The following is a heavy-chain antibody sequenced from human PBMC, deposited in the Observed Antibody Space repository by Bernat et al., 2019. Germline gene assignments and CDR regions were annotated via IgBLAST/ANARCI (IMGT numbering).Heavy chain of an antibody. D-gene: IGHD3-10*01. V-gene: IGHV4-39*01. CDR3: AVGEEGPLDY. Sequence: QVQLQESGPGLVKPSETLSLTCTVSGGSISSSTYYWGWIRQPPGKGLEWIGNIHYSGSTYYNPSLKSRVTISVDTSKNQFSLKLSSVTAADTAVYYCAVGEEGPLDYWGQGTLVTVSS. CDR2: IHYSGST. J-gene: IGHJ4*02. CDR1: GGSISSSTYY.